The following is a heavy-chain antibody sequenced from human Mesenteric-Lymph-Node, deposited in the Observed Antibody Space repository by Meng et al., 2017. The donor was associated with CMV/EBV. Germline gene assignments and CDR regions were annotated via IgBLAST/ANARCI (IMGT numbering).Heavy chain of an antibody. J-gene: IGHJ6*02. Sequence: GESLKISCTASGFAFSRYSMSWVRQAPGKGLEWVSAISGSGGGTYYADSVKGRFTISRDNSKNTLYLQMNSLRADDTAVYYCAKQQGSTTDYGMDVWGQGTTVTVSS. V-gene: IGHV3-23*01. D-gene: IGHD2/OR15-2a*01. CDR3: AKQQGSTTDYGMDV. CDR2: ISGSGGGT. CDR1: GFAFSRYS.